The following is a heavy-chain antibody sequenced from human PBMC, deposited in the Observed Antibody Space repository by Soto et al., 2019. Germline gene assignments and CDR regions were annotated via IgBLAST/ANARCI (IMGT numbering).Heavy chain of an antibody. CDR2: IYYSGST. CDR1: GGSISSYY. D-gene: IGHD6-13*01. Sequence: QVQLQESGPGLVKPSDTLSLTCTVSGGSISSYYWSWIRQPPGKGLEWIGYIYYSGSTIYNPSLKSRVTISVDASKIQFSLKLSSVTAADTAVYYCAGLPVSSSWFVSNWFDPWGQGILVTVSS. CDR3: AGLPVSSSWFVSNWFDP. J-gene: IGHJ5*02. V-gene: IGHV4-59*08.